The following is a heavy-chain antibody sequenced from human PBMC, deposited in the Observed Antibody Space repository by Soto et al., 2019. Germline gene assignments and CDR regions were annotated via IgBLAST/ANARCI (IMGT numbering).Heavy chain of an antibody. D-gene: IGHD4-17*01. CDR1: GFTFSSYA. V-gene: IGHV3-23*01. Sequence: GGSLRLSCAASGFTFSSYAMSWVRQAPGKGLEWVSAISGSGGSTYYADSVKGRFTISRDNSKNTLYLQMNSLRAEDTAVYYCAKDGDGQLQEFAFDYWGQGTLVTVSS. J-gene: IGHJ4*02. CDR3: AKDGDGQLQEFAFDY. CDR2: ISGSGGST.